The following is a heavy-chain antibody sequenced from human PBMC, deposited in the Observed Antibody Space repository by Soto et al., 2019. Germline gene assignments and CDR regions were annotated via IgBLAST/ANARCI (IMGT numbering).Heavy chain of an antibody. Sequence: SETLSLTCTVSGGSISSSSYYWGWIRQPPGKGLEWIGNIYYSGSTYYNPSLKSRVTISVDTSKNQFSLKLSSVTAADTAVYYCARYSKYDYVWGSWFDPWGQGTLVTVSS. J-gene: IGHJ5*02. CDR1: GGSISSSSYY. CDR2: IYYSGST. CDR3: ARYSKYDYVWGSWFDP. V-gene: IGHV4-39*01. D-gene: IGHD3-16*01.